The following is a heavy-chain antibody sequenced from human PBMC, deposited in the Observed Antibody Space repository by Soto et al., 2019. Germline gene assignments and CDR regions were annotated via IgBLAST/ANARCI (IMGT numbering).Heavy chain of an antibody. CDR2: IYYSGST. Sequence: QVQLQESGPGLVKPSQTLSLTCTVSGGSISSGDYYWSWIRQPPGKGLEWIGYIYYSGSTYYNPSLKSRVTISGDTSKNQFSLKLSSVTAADTAVYYCARVHGTNMVRGWFDPWGQGTLVTVSS. V-gene: IGHV4-30-4*01. CDR1: GGSISSGDYY. CDR3: ARVHGTNMVRGWFDP. D-gene: IGHD2-8*01. J-gene: IGHJ5*02.